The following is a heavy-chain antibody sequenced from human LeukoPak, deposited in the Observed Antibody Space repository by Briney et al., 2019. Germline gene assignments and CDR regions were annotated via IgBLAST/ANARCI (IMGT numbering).Heavy chain of an antibody. D-gene: IGHD2-2*01. CDR2: IGTAGDT. Sequence: GGSLRLSCAASGFTFSSYDMHWVRQATGKGLEWVSAIGTAGDTYYPGSVKGRFTISRENAKNSLYLQMNSLRAEDTAVYYCARKCSSPSCSPYYGMDVWGQGTTVTVSS. V-gene: IGHV3-13*01. J-gene: IGHJ6*02. CDR3: ARKCSSPSCSPYYGMDV. CDR1: GFTFSSYD.